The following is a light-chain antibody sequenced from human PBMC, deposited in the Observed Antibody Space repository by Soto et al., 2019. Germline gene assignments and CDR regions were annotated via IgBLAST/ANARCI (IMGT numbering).Light chain of an antibody. V-gene: IGLV2-14*01. Sequence: QSALTQPASVSGSPGQTITISCSGTRTDIGGYNLVSWYQQHPGKAPKLLIHEVSNRPSGISNRFNASKSDNMASLTISGLRADDEADYYCSAYSAGSTMLVFGTGTKLTVL. CDR3: SAYSAGSTMLV. CDR1: RTDIGGYNL. J-gene: IGLJ1*01. CDR2: EVS.